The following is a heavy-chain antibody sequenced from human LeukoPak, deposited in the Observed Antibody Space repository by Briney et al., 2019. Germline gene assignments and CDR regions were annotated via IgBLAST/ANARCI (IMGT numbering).Heavy chain of an antibody. CDR2: ISYDGSNK. Sequence: PGWSLRLYFAASGLTFSSFSVLWVREVRGTWLDWVALISYDGSNKYYVDSVKGRFTISRDNSKNTLYLQMNSLRVEDTAVYYCARSRGVSGYDFAYWGQGTLVTVSS. CDR3: ARSRGVSGYDFAY. CDR1: GLTFSSFS. J-gene: IGHJ4*02. D-gene: IGHD5-12*01. V-gene: IGHV3-30-3*01.